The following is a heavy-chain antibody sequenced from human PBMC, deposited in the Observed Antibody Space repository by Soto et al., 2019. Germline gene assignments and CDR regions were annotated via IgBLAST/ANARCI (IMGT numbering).Heavy chain of an antibody. D-gene: IGHD1-20*01. CDR3: ARCDITGTTNWFDP. Sequence: SVKVSCKASGGTFSSYAISWVRQAPGQGLKWMGGIIPIFGTANYAQKFQGRVTITADESTSTAYMELSSLRSEDTVVYYCARCDITGTTNWFDPWGQGTLVTVSS. J-gene: IGHJ5*02. CDR2: IIPIFGTA. V-gene: IGHV1-69*13. CDR1: GGTFSSYA.